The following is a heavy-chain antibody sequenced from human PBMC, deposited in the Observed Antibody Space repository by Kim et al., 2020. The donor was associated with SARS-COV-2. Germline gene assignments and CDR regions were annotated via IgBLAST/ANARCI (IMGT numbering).Heavy chain of an antibody. J-gene: IGHJ5*02. CDR2: ISSSSSYI. D-gene: IGHD6-13*01. CDR1: GFTFSSYS. Sequence: GGSLRLSCAASGFTFSSYSMNWVRQAPGKGLEWVSSISSSSSYIYYADSVKGRFTISRDNAKNSLYLQMNSLRAEDMAVYYCARDLGYSTPNWFDPWGQGTLVTVSS. V-gene: IGHV3-21*01. CDR3: ARDLGYSTPNWFDP.